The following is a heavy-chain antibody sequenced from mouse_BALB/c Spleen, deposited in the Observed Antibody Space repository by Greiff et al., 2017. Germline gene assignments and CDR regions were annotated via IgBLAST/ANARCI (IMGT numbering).Heavy chain of an antibody. Sequence: QVQLKESGAELVRPGTSVKLSCKASGYTFTNYWLGWVKQRPGHGLEWIGDIYPGGGYTNYNEKFKGKATLTADTSSSTAYMQLSSLTSEDSAVYFCANGWGNCVAGAMDYWGQGTSVTVSS. CDR1: GYTFTNYW. J-gene: IGHJ4*01. D-gene: IGHD2-1*01. CDR2: IYPGGGYT. V-gene: IGHV1-63*02. CDR3: ANGWGNCVAGAMDY.